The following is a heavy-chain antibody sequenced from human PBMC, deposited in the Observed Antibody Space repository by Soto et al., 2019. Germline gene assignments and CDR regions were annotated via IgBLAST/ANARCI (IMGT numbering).Heavy chain of an antibody. CDR2: ISYDGSNK. CDR1: GFTFSSYG. Sequence: GGSLRLSCAASGFTFSSYGMHWVRQAPGKGLEWVAVISYDGSNKYYADSVKGRFTISRDNSKNTLYLQMNGLRAEDTAVYYCAKDLGYCSSTSCYGDAYYYGMDVWGQGTTVTVSS. CDR3: AKDLGYCSSTSCYGDAYYYGMDV. J-gene: IGHJ6*02. V-gene: IGHV3-30*18. D-gene: IGHD2-2*01.